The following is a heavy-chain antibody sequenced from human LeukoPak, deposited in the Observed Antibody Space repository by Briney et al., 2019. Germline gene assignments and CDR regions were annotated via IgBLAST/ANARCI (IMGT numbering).Heavy chain of an antibody. CDR1: GGSFSGYY. J-gene: IGHJ5*02. Sequence: SETLSLTCAVYGGSFSGYYWSWIRQPPGKGLEWIGEINHSGSTNYNPSLKSRVTISVDTSKNQFSLKLSTVTAADTAVYYCARLSGYFDWLSKYNWFDPWGQGTLVTVSS. D-gene: IGHD3-9*01. CDR3: ARLSGYFDWLSKYNWFDP. CDR2: INHSGST. V-gene: IGHV4-34*01.